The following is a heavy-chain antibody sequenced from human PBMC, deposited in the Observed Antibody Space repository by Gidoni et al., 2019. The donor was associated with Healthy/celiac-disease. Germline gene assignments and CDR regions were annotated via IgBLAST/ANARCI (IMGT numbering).Heavy chain of an antibody. D-gene: IGHD6-19*01. V-gene: IGHV3-9*01. CDR3: AKASYSSGWGYFDY. CDR1: GITFDDYA. Sequence: EVQLVESGGGLVQPGRSLRRSCSASGITFDDYAMHWVRQAPGKGLEWVSGISWNSGSIGYADSVKGRFTISRDNAKNSLYLQMNSLRAEDTALYYCAKASYSSGWGYFDYWGQGTLVTVSS. J-gene: IGHJ4*02. CDR2: ISWNSGSI.